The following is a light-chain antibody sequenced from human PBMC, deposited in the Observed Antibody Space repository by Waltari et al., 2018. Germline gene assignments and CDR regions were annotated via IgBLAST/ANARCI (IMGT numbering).Light chain of an antibody. V-gene: IGKV3-11*01. J-gene: IGKJ4*01. CDR2: DTS. CDR3: QQRRDWPLT. Sequence: SCRASQSVTNYLAWYQQKPGQAPRLRIYDTSNRATGSPARFSGSGFGTDFTLTISSLEPEDFAVYYCQQRRDWPLTFGGGTKVEIK. CDR1: QSVTNY.